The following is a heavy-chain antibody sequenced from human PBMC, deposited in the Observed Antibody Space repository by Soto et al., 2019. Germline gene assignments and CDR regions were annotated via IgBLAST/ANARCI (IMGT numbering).Heavy chain of an antibody. V-gene: IGHV1-18*04. CDR2: ISAYNGNT. Sequence: ASVKVSCKASDYTLSSYGIYWVRQAPGQGLEWMGWISAYNGNTNYAQKFQGRVTMTTDTPTNTAYLELRSLRSDDPAVYYCARSAPGACTGGSCYYAKNWFDPWGQGTLVTVS. D-gene: IGHD2-15*01. CDR1: DYTLSSYG. CDR3: ARSAPGACTGGSCYYAKNWFDP. J-gene: IGHJ5*02.